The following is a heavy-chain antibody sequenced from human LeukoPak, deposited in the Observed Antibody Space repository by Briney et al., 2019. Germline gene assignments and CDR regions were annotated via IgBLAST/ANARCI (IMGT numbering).Heavy chain of an antibody. D-gene: IGHD2-2*01. V-gene: IGHV3-48*04. Sequence: PGGSLRLSCAASGFTFSSYGMHWVRQAPGKGLEWVSYISSGSSNIFYADSVKGRFTISRDNAKNSLYLQMNSLRAEDTAVYYCAGYCSTTSCRNVDYWGQGTLVTVSS. CDR2: ISSGSSNI. J-gene: IGHJ4*02. CDR1: GFTFSSYG. CDR3: AGYCSTTSCRNVDY.